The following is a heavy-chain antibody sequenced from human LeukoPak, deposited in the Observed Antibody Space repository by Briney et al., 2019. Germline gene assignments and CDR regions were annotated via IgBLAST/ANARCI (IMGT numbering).Heavy chain of an antibody. CDR1: GFTFSGSA. V-gene: IGHV3-73*01. Sequence: GGSLRLSCETSGFTFSGSAMHCVRQASGKGLEWVGRIRSKANGHATGYAASVKGRFTISRDDAKSTAYLQMNSLRAEDTAVYYCTSQSGYSSSWYYWGQGTLVIVSS. J-gene: IGHJ4*02. CDR2: IRSKANGHAT. CDR3: TSQSGYSSSWYY. D-gene: IGHD6-13*01.